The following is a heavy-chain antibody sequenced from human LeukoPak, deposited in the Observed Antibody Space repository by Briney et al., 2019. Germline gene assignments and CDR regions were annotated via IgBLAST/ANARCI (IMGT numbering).Heavy chain of an antibody. V-gene: IGHV4-39*07. CDR2: IYHSGST. J-gene: IGHJ3*02. CDR3: ARSCRILDIVATIRARLGGNGFDI. CDR1: GGSISSSSYY. D-gene: IGHD5-12*01. Sequence: SETLSLTCTVSGGSISSSSYYWGWIRQPPGKGLEWIGSIYHSGSTYYNLSLKSRVTIAVETSKNQFSLKLSSVTAADKAVYYCARSCRILDIVATIRARLGGNGFDIWGQGTMVTVSS.